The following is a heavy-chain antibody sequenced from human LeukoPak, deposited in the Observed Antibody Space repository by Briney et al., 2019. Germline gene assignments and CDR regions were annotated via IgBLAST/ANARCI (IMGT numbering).Heavy chain of an antibody. V-gene: IGHV3-30*18. CDR3: AKDRVWYSSSSSYFDY. J-gene: IGHJ4*02. D-gene: IGHD6-6*01. Sequence: GGSLRLSCAASGFTFSSYGMHWVRQAPGKGLEWVAVISYDGSNKYYADSVKGRFTISRDNSKNTLYLQMNSLRAEDTAVYYCAKDRVWYSSSSSYFDYWGQGTLVTVSS. CDR2: ISYDGSNK. CDR1: GFTFSSYG.